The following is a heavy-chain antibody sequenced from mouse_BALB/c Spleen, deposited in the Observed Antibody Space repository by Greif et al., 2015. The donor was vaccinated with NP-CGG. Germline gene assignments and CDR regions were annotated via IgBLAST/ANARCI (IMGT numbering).Heavy chain of an antibody. CDR2: ISVGGST. J-gene: IGHJ3*01. V-gene: IGHV3-8*02. Sequence: EVKVVESGPSLVKPSQTLSLTCSVTGDSITSCYLNWIRKFPGNKLEYMGYISVGGSTYYNPSLKSRLSITRDTSKNXYFLQVNSVTTEDTGTYSGAADAYWGQGTPLTVSA. CDR1: GDSITSCY. CDR3: AADAY.